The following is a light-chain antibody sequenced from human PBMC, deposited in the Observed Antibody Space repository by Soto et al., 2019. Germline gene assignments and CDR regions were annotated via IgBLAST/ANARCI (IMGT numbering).Light chain of an antibody. Sequence: QSVLTQPPSVSGAPGQRVTISCTWSSSNIGAGYDVHWYQQLPGTAPNLLIYGNSNRPSGVPDRFSGSKSGTSASLAITGLQDEDEADYYCQSYDSSLSGSVFGGGTKLTVL. CDR3: QSYDSSLSGSV. J-gene: IGLJ3*02. CDR1: SSNIGAGYD. V-gene: IGLV1-40*01. CDR2: GNS.